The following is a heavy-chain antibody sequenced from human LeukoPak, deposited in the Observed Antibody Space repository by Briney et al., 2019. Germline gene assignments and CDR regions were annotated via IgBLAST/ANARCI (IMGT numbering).Heavy chain of an antibody. V-gene: IGHV3-23*01. D-gene: IGHD2-2*02. CDR1: GFTFSSYA. CDR3: AKGYCSSTSCYIGNAFDI. CDR2: ISGGGGST. J-gene: IGHJ3*02. Sequence: GGSLRLSCAASGFTFSSYAMSWVRQAPGKGLEWVSGISGGGGSTYYADSVRGRFTISRDNSKNMLYLQMNSLRAEDTAVYYCAKGYCSSTSCYIGNAFDIWGQGTMVTVSS.